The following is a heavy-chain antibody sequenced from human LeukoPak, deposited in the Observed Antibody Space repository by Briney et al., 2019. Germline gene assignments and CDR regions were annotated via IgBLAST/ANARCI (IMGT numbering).Heavy chain of an antibody. CDR2: IYYSGST. V-gene: IGHV4-59*08. D-gene: IGHD6-6*01. J-gene: IGHJ4*02. CDR1: GGSISSYY. Sequence: PSETLSLTCTVSGGSISSYYWSWIRQPPGKGLEWIGYIYYSGSTNYNPSLKSRVTISVDTSKNQFSLKLSSVTAADTAVYYCARLYSSSSPMGYWGQGTLVTVSS. CDR3: ARLYSSSSPMGY.